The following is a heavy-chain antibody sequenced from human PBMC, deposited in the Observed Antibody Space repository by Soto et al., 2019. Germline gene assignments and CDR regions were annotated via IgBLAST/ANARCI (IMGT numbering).Heavy chain of an antibody. J-gene: IGHJ3*02. D-gene: IGHD5-12*01. CDR2: ISYDGSNK. CDR1: GFTFSSYG. Sequence: QVQLVESGGGVVQPGRSLRLSCAASGFTFSSYGMHWVRQAPGKGLEWVAVISYDGSNKYYADSVKGRFTISRDNSKNTLYLQMNSLRAEDTAVYYCASAMVATGGAFDIWGQGTMVTVSS. V-gene: IGHV3-30*03. CDR3: ASAMVATGGAFDI.